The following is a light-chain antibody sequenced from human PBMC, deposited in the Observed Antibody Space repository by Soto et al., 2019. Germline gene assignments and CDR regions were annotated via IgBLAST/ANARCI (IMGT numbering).Light chain of an antibody. V-gene: IGLV1-51*01. Sequence: QSVMTQPPSVSAAPGQKVTISCSGSSSNIGGNSVSWYQQLPGTAPKLLIYDDDKRPSGIPDRFSGSKSGTSATLGITGFQTGDEADDYCGSWDSSLSAYVFATGTKLTVL. CDR1: SSNIGGNS. CDR3: GSWDSSLSAYV. CDR2: DDD. J-gene: IGLJ1*01.